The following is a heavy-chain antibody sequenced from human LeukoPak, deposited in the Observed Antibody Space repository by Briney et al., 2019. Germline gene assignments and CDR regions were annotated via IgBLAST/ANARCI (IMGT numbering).Heavy chain of an antibody. CDR2: IIPILGIA. CDR1: GGTFSSYA. CDR3: ARVPPKTHYYDSSGYYLGY. Sequence: ASVKVSCKASGGTFSSYAISWVRQAPGQGLEWMGRIIPILGIANYAQKFQGRVTITADKSTSTAYMELSSLRSEDTAVYYCARVPPKTHYYDSSGYYLGYWGQGTLVTVSS. J-gene: IGHJ4*02. V-gene: IGHV1-69*04. D-gene: IGHD3-22*01.